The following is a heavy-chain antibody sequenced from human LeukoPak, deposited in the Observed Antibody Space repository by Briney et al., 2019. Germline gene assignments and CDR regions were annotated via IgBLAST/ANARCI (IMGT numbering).Heavy chain of an antibody. V-gene: IGHV1-8*03. CDR2: MNPNSGNT. D-gene: IGHD3-10*01. CDR1: GYTFTSYD. Sequence: GASVKVSCKASGYTFTSYDINWVRQATGQGLEWMGWMNPNSGNTGYAQKFQGRVTITRNTSISTAYMELSSLRSEDTAVYYCARGGLITMVRGVKNAFDIWGQGTMVTVSS. CDR3: ARGGLITMVRGVKNAFDI. J-gene: IGHJ3*02.